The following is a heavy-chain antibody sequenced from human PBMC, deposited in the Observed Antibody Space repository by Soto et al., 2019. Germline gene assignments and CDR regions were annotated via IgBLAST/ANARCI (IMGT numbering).Heavy chain of an antibody. V-gene: IGHV3-23*01. CDR2: ISGSDGST. Sequence: EVQLLESGGGLVQPGGSLRLSCVASGFSFSSYAMTWVRQAPGKGLEWVSVISGSDGSTYYADSVKGRFTISRDNSKKTLYPEMNSLRAEDKGVNYCAKDRERDAWYEDYWGQGTLVTVSS. J-gene: IGHJ4*02. CDR3: AKDRERDAWYEDY. CDR1: GFSFSSYA. D-gene: IGHD6-13*01.